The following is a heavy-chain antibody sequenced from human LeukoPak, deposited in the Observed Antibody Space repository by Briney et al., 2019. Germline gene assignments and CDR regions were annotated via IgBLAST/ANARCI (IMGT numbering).Heavy chain of an antibody. Sequence: PGGSLRLSCAASGFTFSTYWMSWVRQAPGKGLEWVANIKEDGRKIYYVDSVKGRFTISRENAKNSLYLQMNSLRAGDTAVYYCVRVAKERVGGVYYFDYWGQGTPVTVSS. CDR3: VRVAKERVGGVYYFDY. D-gene: IGHD1-1*01. CDR2: IKEDGRKI. V-gene: IGHV3-7*01. CDR1: GFTFSTYW. J-gene: IGHJ4*02.